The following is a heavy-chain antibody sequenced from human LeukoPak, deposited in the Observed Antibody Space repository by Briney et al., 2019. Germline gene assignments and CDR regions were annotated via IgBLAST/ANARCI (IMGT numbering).Heavy chain of an antibody. CDR1: GFTFSTYA. D-gene: IGHD6-19*01. CDR2: LSASGSST. Sequence: PGGSLRLSCAASGFTFSTYAMSWVRQAPGKGLEWVSILSASGSSTFYADSVKGRFTISRDNSKNTLYLQMNSLRAEDTAVYYCARDRQAVGPVFDYWGQGTLVTVSS. J-gene: IGHJ4*02. CDR3: ARDRQAVGPVFDY. V-gene: IGHV3-23*01.